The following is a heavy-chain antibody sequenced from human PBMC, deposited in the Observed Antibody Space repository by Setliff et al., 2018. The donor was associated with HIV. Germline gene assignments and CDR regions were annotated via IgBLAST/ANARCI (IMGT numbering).Heavy chain of an antibody. D-gene: IGHD3-22*01. CDR3: AKEMRDSYYYDSSGSLIPDYFDY. V-gene: IGHV3-30*02. J-gene: IGHJ4*02. CDR1: GFTFSTYG. CDR2: IFYDGSNK. Sequence: GESLSLSCAASGFTFSTYGMHWVRQAPGKGLEWVAIIFYDGSNKYYADSVKGRFTISRDNSKNTLYLQMNSLRAEDTAVYYCAKEMRDSYYYDSSGSLIPDYFDYWGQGTLVTVSS.